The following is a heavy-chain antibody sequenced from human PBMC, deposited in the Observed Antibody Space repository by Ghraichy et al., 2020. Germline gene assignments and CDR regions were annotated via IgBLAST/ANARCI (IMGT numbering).Heavy chain of an antibody. CDR3: VKSGATVTDY. J-gene: IGHJ4*02. D-gene: IGHD4-17*01. V-gene: IGHV3-23*01. CDR1: GFTFSNYA. CDR2: IIASGGST. Sequence: GGSLRLSCAASGFTFSNYAMTWVRQAPGKGLEWVSGIIASGGSTYYADSVKGRFTISRDNSRNTLYLQMNSLRAEDTAVYYCVKSGATVTDYWGQGTLVTVSS.